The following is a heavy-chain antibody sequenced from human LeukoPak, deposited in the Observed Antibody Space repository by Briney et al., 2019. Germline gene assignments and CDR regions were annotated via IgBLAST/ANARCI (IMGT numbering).Heavy chain of an antibody. Sequence: GGSLRLSCAASGFTFSSYSMNWVRQAPGKGLEWVSSISSSSSYIYYADSVKGRFTISRDNAKNSLYLQMNSLRAEDTAVYYCARDPRAMVWGVYDAFDIWGQGTMVTVSS. CDR3: ARDPRAMVWGVYDAFDI. J-gene: IGHJ3*02. V-gene: IGHV3-21*01. D-gene: IGHD3-10*01. CDR2: ISSSSSYI. CDR1: GFTFSSYS.